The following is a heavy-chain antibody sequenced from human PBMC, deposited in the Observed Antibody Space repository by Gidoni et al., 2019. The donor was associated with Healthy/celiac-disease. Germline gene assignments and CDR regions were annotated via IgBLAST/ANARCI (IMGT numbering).Heavy chain of an antibody. V-gene: IGHV3-15*01. CDR3: TTALEMATIGFDY. CDR2: IKSKTDGGTT. CDR1: GFTFSNAW. Sequence: EVQLVESGGGLVKPGGSLRLSCAASGFTFSNAWMSWVRQAPGKGLEWVGRIKSKTDGGTTDYAAPVKGRFTISRDDSKNTLYLQMNSLKTEDTAVYYCTTALEMATIGFDYWGQGTLVTVSS. J-gene: IGHJ4*02. D-gene: IGHD5-12*01.